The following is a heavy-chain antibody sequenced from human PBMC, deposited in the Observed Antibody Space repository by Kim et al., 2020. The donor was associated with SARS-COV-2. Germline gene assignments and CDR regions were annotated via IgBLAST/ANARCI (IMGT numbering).Heavy chain of an antibody. J-gene: IGHJ3*02. D-gene: IGHD6-19*01. V-gene: IGHV3-21*01. CDR3: ARLYSSGWYGGDAFDI. CDR2: ISSSSSYI. CDR1: GFTFRSYS. Sequence: GGSLRLSCAASGFTFRSYSMNWVRQAPGKGLEWVSSISSSSSYIYYADSVKGRFTISRDNAKNSLYLQMNSLRAEDTAVYYCARLYSSGWYGGDAFDIWGQGTMVTVSS.